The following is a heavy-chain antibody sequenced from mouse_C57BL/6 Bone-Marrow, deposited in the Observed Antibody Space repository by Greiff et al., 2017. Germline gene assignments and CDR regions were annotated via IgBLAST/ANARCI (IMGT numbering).Heavy chain of an antibody. CDR2: IYPGGGYT. J-gene: IGHJ2*02. CDR1: GYTFTNYW. CDR3: ARVLPREHYVDH. V-gene: IGHV1-63*01. D-gene: IGHD2-10*01. Sequence: VQGVESGAELVRPGTSVKMSCKASGYTFTNYWIGWAKQRPGHGLEWIGDIYPGGGYTNYNEKFKGKATLTADKSSSTAYMQFSSLTSEDSAIYCCARVLPREHYVDHWGQGTSLTVSS.